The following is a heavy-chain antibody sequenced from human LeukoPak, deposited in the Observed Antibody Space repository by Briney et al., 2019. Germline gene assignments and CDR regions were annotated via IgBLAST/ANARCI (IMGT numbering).Heavy chain of an antibody. CDR2: ISGSGGST. J-gene: IGHJ4*02. V-gene: IGHV3-23*01. D-gene: IGHD3-9*01. CDR1: GFTFSSYA. Sequence: GGSLRLSCSASGFTFSSYAMSCVRHAPGKGLEWGSAISGSGGSTYYADSVKGRFTISRDNSKNTLYLQMNSLRAEDTAVYYCAKGSWPQIYDILTGHIGGPFDYWGQGTLVTVSS. CDR3: AKGSWPQIYDILTGHIGGPFDY.